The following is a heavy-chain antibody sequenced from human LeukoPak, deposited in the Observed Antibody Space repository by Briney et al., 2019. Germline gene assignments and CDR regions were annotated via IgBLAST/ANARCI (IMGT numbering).Heavy chain of an antibody. CDR1: GDSSSSGYY. D-gene: IGHD3-3*01. CDR3: ARARVTIFGVVIQPSNWFDP. J-gene: IGHJ5*02. CDR2: IYNSGST. V-gene: IGHV4-31*03. Sequence: SETLSLTCTVSGDSSSSGYYWGWIRQHPGKGLEWIGYIYNSGSTYYNPSLKSRVTISVDTSKNLFSLNLSSVTAADTAVYYCARARVTIFGVVIQPSNWFDPWGQGTLVTVSS.